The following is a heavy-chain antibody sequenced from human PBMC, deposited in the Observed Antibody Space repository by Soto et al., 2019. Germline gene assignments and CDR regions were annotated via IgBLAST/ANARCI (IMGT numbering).Heavy chain of an antibody. J-gene: IGHJ4*02. CDR3: ARDFLSDGDFGY. D-gene: IGHD4-17*01. V-gene: IGHV1-69*13. CDR1: WGTFSSYA. Sequence: SVKVSFKASWGTFSSYAISWVRQAPGQGLEWMGGIIPIFGTANYAQKFQGRVTITADESTSTAYMELSSLRSEDTAVYYCARDFLSDGDFGYWGQGTLVTVSS. CDR2: IIPIFGTA.